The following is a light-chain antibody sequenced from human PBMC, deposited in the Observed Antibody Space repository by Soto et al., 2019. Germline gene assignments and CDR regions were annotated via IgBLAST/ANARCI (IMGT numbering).Light chain of an antibody. J-gene: IGLJ1*01. Sequence: QSALTQPASVSGSPGQSITISCTGTSSDVGGYHYVSWYQQHPGKAPKLMIYEVSHRPSGVSTRFSGSKSGNTASLTISGLQAEDEADYYCSSYTSSRTYVFGTGTKVTV. CDR1: SSDVGGYHY. CDR3: SSYTSSRTYV. V-gene: IGLV2-14*01. CDR2: EVS.